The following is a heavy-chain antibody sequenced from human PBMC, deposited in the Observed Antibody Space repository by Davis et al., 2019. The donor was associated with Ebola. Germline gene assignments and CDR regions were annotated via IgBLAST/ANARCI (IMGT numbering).Heavy chain of an antibody. V-gene: IGHV3-21*04. D-gene: IGHD5-18*01. J-gene: IGHJ4*02. CDR3: ARGPSRGYFY. Sequence: GESLKISCAASGFTFSSYSMNWVRQAPGKGLEWVSSISSSSSYIYYADSVKGRFTISRDNAKNSLYLQMNSLRAEDTAVYYCARGPSRGYFYWGQGTLVTVSS. CDR1: GFTFSSYS. CDR2: ISSSSSYI.